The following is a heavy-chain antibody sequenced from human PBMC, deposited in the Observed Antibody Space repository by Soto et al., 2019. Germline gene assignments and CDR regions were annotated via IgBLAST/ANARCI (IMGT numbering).Heavy chain of an antibody. CDR2: SNAGNGNT. CDR1: GYTFTSYA. D-gene: IGHD4-17*01. J-gene: IGHJ5*02. CDR3: ARGKDGDYWFDP. Sequence: ASVKISCKVSGYTFTSYAMHWARQALAQRLEWMGLSNAGNGNTKYSQEFLVRVTITRDTCASIAYMELSSLRSEDTAVYYCARGKDGDYWFDPWGQGTLVTVSS. V-gene: IGHV1-3*01.